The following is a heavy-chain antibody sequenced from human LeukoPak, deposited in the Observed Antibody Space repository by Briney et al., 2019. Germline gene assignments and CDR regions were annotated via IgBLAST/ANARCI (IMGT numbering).Heavy chain of an antibody. CDR2: IKQDGSEK. CDR3: ARVHSGGSYYAGAEYFQH. J-gene: IGHJ1*01. V-gene: IGHV3-7*01. D-gene: IGHD1-26*01. CDR1: GFTFSSYR. Sequence: PGGSLRLSCAASGFTFSSYRMSWVRQAPGKGLEWVANIKQDGSEKYYVDSVKGRFTISRDNAKNSLYLQMNSLRAEDTAVYYCARVHSGGSYYAGAEYFQHWGQGTLVTVSS.